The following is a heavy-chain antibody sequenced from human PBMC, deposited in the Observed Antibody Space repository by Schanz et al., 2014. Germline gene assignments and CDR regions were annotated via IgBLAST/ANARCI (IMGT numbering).Heavy chain of an antibody. CDR1: GFTFNSYA. D-gene: IGHD3-22*01. CDR3: AKGRRGYFDSSGSYWGAFDV. J-gene: IGHJ4*02. CDR2: ISGSGGTT. V-gene: IGHV3-23*01. Sequence: EVQLLESGGGLVQPGESLRVSCAASGFTFNSYAMSWVRQAPGRGLEWVSGISGSGGTTHYADSVEGRFTISRVNSKNTLYLRMKGLRAEDTDVDYCAKGRRGYFDSSGSYWGAFDVWGQGTLVSVSS.